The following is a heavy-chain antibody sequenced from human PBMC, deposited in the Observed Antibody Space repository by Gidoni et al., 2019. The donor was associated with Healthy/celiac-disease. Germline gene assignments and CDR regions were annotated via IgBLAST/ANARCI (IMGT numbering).Heavy chain of an antibody. CDR3: ARDREAYSSSWSYYYYYYYMDV. V-gene: IGHV6-1*01. CDR1: GDSVSSHSAA. Sequence: QVQLQQSGPGLVKPSQTLSLTCAISGDSVSSHSAAWNWIRQSPSRGLEWLGRTYYRSKWYNDYAVSVKSRITINPDTSKNQFSLQLNSVTPEDTAVYYCARDREAYSSSWSYYYYYYYMDVWGKGTTVTVSS. CDR2: TYYRSKWYN. J-gene: IGHJ6*03. D-gene: IGHD6-13*01.